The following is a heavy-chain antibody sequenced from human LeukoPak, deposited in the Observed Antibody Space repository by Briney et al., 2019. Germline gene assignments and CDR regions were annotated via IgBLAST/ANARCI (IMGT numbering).Heavy chain of an antibody. Sequence: ASVKVSCKASGYTFTSYYMHWVRQAPGQGREWMGWISPTSGDTRNAQRFQGRVTMTRDTSISTAYMELSRLRSDDTAVYYCVRDALNWNYDYWGQGTLVAVSS. D-gene: IGHD1-7*01. CDR3: VRDALNWNYDY. CDR1: GYTFTSYY. V-gene: IGHV1-2*02. CDR2: ISPTSGDT. J-gene: IGHJ4*02.